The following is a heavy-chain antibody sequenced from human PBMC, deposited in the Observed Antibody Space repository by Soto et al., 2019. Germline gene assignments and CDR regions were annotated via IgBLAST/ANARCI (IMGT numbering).Heavy chain of an antibody. D-gene: IGHD6-19*01. CDR3: ARVVGSVAGFPDY. CDR2: IIPIFGTA. Sequence: QVQLVQSGAEVKKPGSSVKVSCKASGGTFSSYAIILVREAPGQVLEWMGGIIPIFGTANYAQKFQGRVTITADKSTSTAYMELSSLRSEDTDVYYCARVVGSVAGFPDYWGQGTLVTVSS. J-gene: IGHJ4*02. V-gene: IGHV1-69*06. CDR1: GGTFSSYA.